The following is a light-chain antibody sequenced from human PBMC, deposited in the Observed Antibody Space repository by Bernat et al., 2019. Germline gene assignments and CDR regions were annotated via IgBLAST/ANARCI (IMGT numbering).Light chain of an antibody. Sequence: HSALTQPPSVSGSPGQSVTISCTGTSSDVGYYNRVSWYRQPPGTAPKLMIYEVNNRPSGVSDRFSGSKSGNTASLTISGLQAEDEADYYCSSYPSTSTYVVFGGGTKLTVL. CDR2: EVN. J-gene: IGLJ2*01. CDR3: SSYPSTSTYVV. CDR1: SSDVGYYNR. V-gene: IGLV2-18*02.